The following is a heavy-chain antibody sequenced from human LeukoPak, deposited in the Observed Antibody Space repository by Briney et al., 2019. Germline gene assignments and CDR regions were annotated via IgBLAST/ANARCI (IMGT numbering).Heavy chain of an antibody. Sequence: SETLSLTCTVSGGSMSNYYWSWIRQPPGKGLEWIGYIYYSGGTSYNPSLKSRVTISVDTSKNQFSLKLSSVTAADTAVYYCARFRVGSGWYFDYWGQGTLVTVPS. D-gene: IGHD6-19*01. J-gene: IGHJ4*02. CDR3: ARFRVGSGWYFDY. V-gene: IGHV4-59*08. CDR2: IYYSGGT. CDR1: GGSMSNYY.